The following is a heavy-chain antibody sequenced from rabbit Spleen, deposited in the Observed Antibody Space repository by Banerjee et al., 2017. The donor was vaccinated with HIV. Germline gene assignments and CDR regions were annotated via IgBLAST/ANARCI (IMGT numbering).Heavy chain of an antibody. CDR2: INTVTGKS. CDR3: VRDKELDIWGYEFDL. V-gene: IGHV1S40*01. J-gene: IGHJ6*01. CDR1: GVSFTISSY. Sequence: QSLEESGGDLVKPGASLTLTCTASGVSFTISSYMCWVRQAPGKGLEWIACINTVTGKSVYASWAKGRFIMSRTSSTTVTLQMTSLTAADTATYFCVRDKELDIWGYEFDLWGPGTLVTVS. D-gene: IGHD3-1*01.